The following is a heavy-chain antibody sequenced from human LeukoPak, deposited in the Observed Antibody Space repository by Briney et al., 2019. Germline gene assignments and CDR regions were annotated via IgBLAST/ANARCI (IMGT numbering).Heavy chain of an antibody. CDR2: INPSGGST. V-gene: IGHV1-46*01. Sequence: ASVKVSCKASGYTFTNNYLHWVRQAPGQGLEWMGIINPSGGSTSYAQKFQGRVTMTRDMSTSTVYMELSSLRSEDTAVYYCARDGENTAMGTDYWGQGTLVTVSS. CDR3: ARDGENTAMGTDY. J-gene: IGHJ4*02. D-gene: IGHD5-18*01. CDR1: GYTFTNNY.